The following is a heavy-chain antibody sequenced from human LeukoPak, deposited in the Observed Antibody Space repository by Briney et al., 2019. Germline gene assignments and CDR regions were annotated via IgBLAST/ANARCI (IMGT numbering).Heavy chain of an antibody. J-gene: IGHJ4*02. D-gene: IGHD3-16*02. CDR1: GLSLSSGVYS. Sequence: LSETLSLTCTVCGLSLSSGVYSWSWIRQPPGKGLEWFGYIYYSGCPYHNPSLKSRVTIPVDTSKNPFPLQQGCVTPADTAVYYRARGVRYNYWGEG. CDR2: IYYSGCP. CDR3: ARGVRYNY. V-gene: IGHV4-30-4*01.